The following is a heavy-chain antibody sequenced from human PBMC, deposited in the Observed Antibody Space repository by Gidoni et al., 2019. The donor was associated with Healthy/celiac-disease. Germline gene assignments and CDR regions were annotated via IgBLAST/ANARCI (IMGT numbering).Heavy chain of an antibody. CDR1: GFTFSSYS. V-gene: IGHV3-21*01. J-gene: IGHJ3*02. CDR2: ISSSSSYI. Sequence: EVQLVESGGGLVKPGGSLRLSCAASGFTFSSYSMNWVRQAPGKGLEWVSSISSSSSYIYYADSVKGRFTISRDNAKNSLYLQMNSLRAEDTAVYYCARARCALKIRKIVGAMGKWVLVGAFDIWGQGTMVTVSS. CDR3: ARARCALKIRKIVGAMGKWVLVGAFDI. D-gene: IGHD1-26*01.